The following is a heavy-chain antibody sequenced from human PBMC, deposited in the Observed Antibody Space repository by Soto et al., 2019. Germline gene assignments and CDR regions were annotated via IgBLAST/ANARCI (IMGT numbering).Heavy chain of an antibody. V-gene: IGHV1-3*01. CDR2: INAGNGNT. Sequence: ASVKVSCKASGYTFTSYAMHWVRQAPGQRLEWMGWINAGNGNTKYSQKFQGRVTITRDTSASTAYMELSSLRSEDTAVYYCARDWEPITLGRGVIITGLNVWGKGTTVTVSS. J-gene: IGHJ6*04. D-gene: IGHD3-10*01. CDR3: ARDWEPITLGRGVIITGLNV. CDR1: GYTFTSYA.